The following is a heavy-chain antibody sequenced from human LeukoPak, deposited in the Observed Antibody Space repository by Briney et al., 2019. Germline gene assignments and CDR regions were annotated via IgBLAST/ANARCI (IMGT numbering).Heavy chain of an antibody. J-gene: IGHJ5*02. V-gene: IGHV4-61*05. CDR2: IKYSVTT. CDR1: GGSISSSSYY. D-gene: IGHD3-10*01. CDR3: ARHEVKYGSGTYPLGT. Sequence: PSETLSLTCTVSGGSISSSSYYWGWIRQPPGKGLEWIGYIKYSVTTNYNPSLTSRVTISVDQSKNQFSLKLSSVTAADTAVYYCARHEVKYGSGTYPLGTWGQGTLVTVSS.